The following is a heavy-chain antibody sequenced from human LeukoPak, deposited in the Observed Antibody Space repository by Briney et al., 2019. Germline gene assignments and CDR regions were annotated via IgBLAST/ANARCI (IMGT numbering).Heavy chain of an antibody. D-gene: IGHD3-9*01. V-gene: IGHV3-53*01. CDR1: GFTVSSNY. CDR3: AREKRLRYFDWLPPGGYMDV. CDR2: IYSGGST. Sequence: GGSLRLSCAASGFTVSSNYMSWVRQAPGKGLEWVSVIYSGGSTYYADSVKGRFTISRDNSKNTLYLQMNSLRAEDTAVYYCAREKRLRYFDWLPPGGYMDVWGKGTTVTVSS. J-gene: IGHJ6*03.